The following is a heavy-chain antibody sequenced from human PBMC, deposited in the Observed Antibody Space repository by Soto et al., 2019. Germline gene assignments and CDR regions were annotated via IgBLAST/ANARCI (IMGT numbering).Heavy chain of an antibody. V-gene: IGHV1-2*02. D-gene: IGHD2-2*02. Sequence: ASVKVSCKASGYTFSGYYIHWLRQEPGKGLEWMGWINPNSSGTNYAQKFQGRVTVTRDTPTSTAYMELSRLTSDDTSVYYCARSLTEGYCTITGCYTRPLYGMDVWGQGTTVTVSS. CDR1: GYTFSGYY. CDR3: ARSLTEGYCTITGCYTRPLYGMDV. J-gene: IGHJ6*02. CDR2: INPNSSGT.